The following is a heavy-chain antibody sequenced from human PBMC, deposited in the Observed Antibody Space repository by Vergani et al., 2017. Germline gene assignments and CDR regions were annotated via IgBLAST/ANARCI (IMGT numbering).Heavy chain of an antibody. Sequence: EVQLVESGGGLVQPGGSLRLSCAASGFTFSSYSMNWVRQAPGKGLEWVSSISSSSSYIYYADSVKGRFTISRDNAKNSLYLQMNSLRAEDTAVYYCARDSGFGEPYYYYYGMDVWGQGTTVTVSS. CDR3: ARDSGFGEPYYYYYGMDV. J-gene: IGHJ6*02. CDR2: ISSSSSYI. V-gene: IGHV3-21*01. CDR1: GFTFSSYS. D-gene: IGHD3-10*01.